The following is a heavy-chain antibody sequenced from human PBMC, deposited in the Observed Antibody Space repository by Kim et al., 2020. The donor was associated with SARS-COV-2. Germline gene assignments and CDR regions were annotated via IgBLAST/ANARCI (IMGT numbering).Heavy chain of an antibody. J-gene: IGHJ6*02. V-gene: IGHV3-15*01. CDR2: IKSKTDGGTT. CDR3: TTQYCSGGSCYSNYYYGMDV. CDR1: GFTFSNAW. D-gene: IGHD2-15*01. Sequence: GGSLRLSCAASGFTFSNAWMSWVRQAPGKGLEWVGRIKSKTDGGTTDYAAPVKGRFTISRDDSKNTLYLQMNSLKTEDTAVYYCTTQYCSGGSCYSNYYYGMDVWGQGTTVTVSS.